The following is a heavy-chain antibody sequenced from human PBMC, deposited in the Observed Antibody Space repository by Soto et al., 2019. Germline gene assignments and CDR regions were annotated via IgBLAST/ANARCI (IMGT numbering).Heavy chain of an antibody. D-gene: IGHD4-17*01. CDR1: GGTFSSYA. Sequence: QVQLVQSGAEVKKTGSSVKVSCKASGGTFSSYAISWVRQAPGQGLEWMGGIIPIFGTANYAQKVQGRVKITADESTSTAYMELSSLRSEDTAVYYCARDPTVTTGGYFDYWGQGTLVTVSS. V-gene: IGHV1-69*01. CDR2: IIPIFGTA. J-gene: IGHJ4*02. CDR3: ARDPTVTTGGYFDY.